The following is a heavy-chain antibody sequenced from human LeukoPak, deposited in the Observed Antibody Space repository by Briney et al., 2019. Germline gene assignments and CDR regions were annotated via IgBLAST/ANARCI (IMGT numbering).Heavy chain of an antibody. D-gene: IGHD1-1*01. CDR2: ISYDGSNK. CDR3: AKGRIIWNAGYYWFDP. CDR1: GFTFSSYG. V-gene: IGHV3-30*18. J-gene: IGHJ5*02. Sequence: QPGRSLRLYCAASGFTFSSYGMHWVRQAPGKGLEWVAVISYDGSNKYYADSVKGRFTISRDNSKNTLYLQMNSLRAEDTAVYYCAKGRIIWNAGYYWFDPWGQGTLVTVSS.